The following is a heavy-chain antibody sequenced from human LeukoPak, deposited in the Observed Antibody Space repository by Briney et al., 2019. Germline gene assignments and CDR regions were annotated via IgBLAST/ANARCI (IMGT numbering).Heavy chain of an antibody. V-gene: IGHV1-69*04. Sequence: GASVKVSCKASGGTFSSYAISWVRQAPGQGLEWMGRIIPILGIANYAQKFQGRVTITADKSTSTAYMELSSLRSEDMAVYYCARDRIAAAARDFDYWGQGTLVTVSS. D-gene: IGHD6-13*01. J-gene: IGHJ4*02. CDR3: ARDRIAAAARDFDY. CDR1: GGTFSSYA. CDR2: IIPILGIA.